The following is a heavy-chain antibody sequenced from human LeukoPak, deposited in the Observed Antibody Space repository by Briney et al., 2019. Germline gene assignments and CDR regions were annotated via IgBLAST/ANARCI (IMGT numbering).Heavy chain of an antibody. J-gene: IGHJ4*02. D-gene: IGHD3-9*01. Sequence: GGSLRLSCAASGFTFDTYGMHWVRQAPGKGLEWVALIRYDGSNGYYLESVKGRFTISIDNSKNTLYLRMNSLRAEDTAVYYCAKGARSHVLIFDYWGQGALVTVSS. CDR2: IRYDGSNG. CDR1: GFTFDTYG. CDR3: AKGARSHVLIFDY. V-gene: IGHV3-30*02.